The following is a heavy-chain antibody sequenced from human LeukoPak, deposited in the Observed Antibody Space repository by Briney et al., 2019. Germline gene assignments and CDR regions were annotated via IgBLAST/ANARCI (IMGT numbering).Heavy chain of an antibody. V-gene: IGHV3-15*01. CDR3: TTDNTAYYFDY. CDR2: IKSKTDGGTT. J-gene: IGHJ4*02. D-gene: IGHD2-21*02. Sequence: PGGSLRLSCAASGFTFSNAWMSWVRQAPGKGLEWVDRIKSKTDGGTTDYAAPVKGRFTISRDDSKNTLYLQMNSLKTEDTAVYYCTTDNTAYYFDYWGQGTLVTVSS. CDR1: GFTFSNAW.